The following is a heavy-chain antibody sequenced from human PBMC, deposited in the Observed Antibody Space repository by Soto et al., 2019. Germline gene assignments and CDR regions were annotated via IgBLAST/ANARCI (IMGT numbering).Heavy chain of an antibody. CDR2: ASPDGTST. CDR1: GFTFSSFW. V-gene: IGHV3-74*01. J-gene: IGHJ5*02. D-gene: IGHD4-17*01. CDR3: TRHGSGDYFLFDP. Sequence: EVQLVESGGGLVQPGGSLRLSCAAPGFTFSSFWMHWVRQAPGKGLEWVSRASPDGTSTSYADSVKGRFTISRDNAKNTLFMQMNSLRAEDTAVYYCTRHGSGDYFLFDPWGQGTLVTVSS.